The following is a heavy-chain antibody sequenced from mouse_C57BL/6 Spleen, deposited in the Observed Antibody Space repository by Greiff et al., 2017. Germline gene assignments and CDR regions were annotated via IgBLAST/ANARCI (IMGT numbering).Heavy chain of an antibody. CDR2: INPNNGGT. V-gene: IGHV1-26*01. J-gene: IGHJ4*01. Sequence: VQLQQSGPELVKPGASVKISCKASGYTFTDYYMNWVKQSHGKSLEWIGDINPNNGGTSYNQKFKGKATLTVDKSSSTAYMELRSLTSEDSAVYYCARVGVYNYGNYGGAMDYWGQGTSVTVSS. D-gene: IGHD2-1*01. CDR3: ARVGVYNYGNYGGAMDY. CDR1: GYTFTDYY.